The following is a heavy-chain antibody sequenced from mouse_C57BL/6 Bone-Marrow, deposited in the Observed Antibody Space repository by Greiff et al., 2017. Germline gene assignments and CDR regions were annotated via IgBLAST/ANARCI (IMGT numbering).Heavy chain of an antibody. CDR1: GYTFTDYY. J-gene: IGHJ4*01. CDR3: ASQAKVLYAMDY. CDR2: IYPGSGNT. V-gene: IGHV1-76*01. Sequence: QVQLQQSGAELVRPGASVKLSCKASGYTFTDYYINWVKQRPGQGLEWIARIYPGSGNTYYNEKFKGKATLTAEKSSSTAYMQLSSLTSEDSAVYFCASQAKVLYAMDYGGQGTSGTVSS. D-gene: IGHD3-2*02.